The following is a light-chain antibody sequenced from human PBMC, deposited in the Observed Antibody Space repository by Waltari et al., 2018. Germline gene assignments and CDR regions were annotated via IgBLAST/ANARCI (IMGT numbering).Light chain of an antibody. CDR2: TAS. Sequence: DIQMTQSPSSRSASVGDRVTISCRASQSITGYLNWYQQKPGQAPKLLVYTASSLQSVIPLRFSGSGSGTDFTLTISSLQPEDFATYYCQQSYSTPYTFGQGTKLEIK. CDR3: QQSYSTPYT. V-gene: IGKV1-39*01. CDR1: QSITGY. J-gene: IGKJ2*01.